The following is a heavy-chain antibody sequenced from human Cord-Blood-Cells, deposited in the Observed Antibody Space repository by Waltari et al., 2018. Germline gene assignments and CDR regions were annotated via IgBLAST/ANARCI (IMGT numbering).Heavy chain of an antibody. CDR2: IKQDGSEK. V-gene: IGHV3-7*05. Sequence: EVQLVESGGGLVQPGGSLRLSCAASGFTFSSYWMSWVGQAPRKGLEWVANIKQDGSEKYYVDSVKGRFTISRDNAKNSLYLQMNSLRAEDTAVYYCARTSAKGPFDPWGQGTLVTVSS. CDR3: ARTSAKGPFDP. CDR1: GFTFSSYW. D-gene: IGHD6-25*01. J-gene: IGHJ5*02.